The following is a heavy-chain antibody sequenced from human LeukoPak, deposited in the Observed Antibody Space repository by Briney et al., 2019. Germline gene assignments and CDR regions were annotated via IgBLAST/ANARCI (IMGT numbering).Heavy chain of an antibody. CDR3: ARDYYYGMDV. V-gene: IGHV3-74*01. Sequence: PGGSLRLSCAASGFTFSNYWMHWVRQAPGKGLEWVSRINPDGITTTCADSVKGRFTISRDNAKNTLFLQMNSLRAEDTAVYYCARDYYYGMDVWGQGTTITVSS. J-gene: IGHJ6*02. CDR2: INPDGITT. CDR1: GFTFSNYW.